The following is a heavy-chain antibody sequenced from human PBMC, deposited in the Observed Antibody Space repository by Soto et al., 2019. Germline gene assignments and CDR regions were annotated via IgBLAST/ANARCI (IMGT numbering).Heavy chain of an antibody. J-gene: IGHJ4*02. D-gene: IGHD3-16*02. Sequence: PGGSVRLSCSASGFTFSSYAMSWVRQAPGKGLEWVSAISGSGGSTYYADSVKGRFTISRDNSKNTLYLQMNSLRAEDTAVYYCAKEIIPLTMDVWGSYRYTYIDYWGQGTLVTVSS. CDR2: ISGSGGST. CDR3: AKEIIPLTMDVWGSYRYTYIDY. CDR1: GFTFSSYA. V-gene: IGHV3-23*01.